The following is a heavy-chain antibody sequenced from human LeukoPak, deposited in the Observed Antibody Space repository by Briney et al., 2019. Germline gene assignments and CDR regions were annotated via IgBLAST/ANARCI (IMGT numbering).Heavy chain of an antibody. V-gene: IGHV1-8*03. CDR1: GYTFTSYG. J-gene: IGHJ6*03. CDR3: ARGSAYSYGHYYYYYMDV. CDR2: MNPNSGNT. D-gene: IGHD5-18*01. Sequence: GASVKVSCKASGYTFTSYGISWVRQAPGQGLEWMGWMNPNSGNTGYAQKFQGRVTITRNTSISTAYMELSSLRSEDTAVYYCARGSAYSYGHYYYYYMDVWGKGTTVTVSS.